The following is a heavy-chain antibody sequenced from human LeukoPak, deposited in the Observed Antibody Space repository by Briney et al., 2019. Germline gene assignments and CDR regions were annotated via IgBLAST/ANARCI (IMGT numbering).Heavy chain of an antibody. CDR2: IYYSGST. J-gene: IGHJ6*03. Sequence: SETLSLTCTVSGGSISSSSYYWGWIRQPPGKGLEWIGSIYYSGSTYYNPSLKSRVTISVDTSKNQFSLKLSSVTAADTAVYYCAREFPDTAMVSISYYYYYYMDVWGKGTTVTVSS. V-gene: IGHV4-39*07. CDR3: AREFPDTAMVSISYYYYYYMDV. D-gene: IGHD5-18*01. CDR1: GGSISSSSYY.